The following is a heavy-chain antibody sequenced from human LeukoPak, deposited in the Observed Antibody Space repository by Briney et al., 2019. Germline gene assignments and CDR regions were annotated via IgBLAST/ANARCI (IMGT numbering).Heavy chain of an antibody. CDR1: GGSISSDY. V-gene: IGHV4-59*01. CDR3: ATDYYGSGSYYNDAFDI. J-gene: IGHJ3*02. CDR2: IYYSGST. Sequence: SETLSLTCTVSGGSISSDYWSWIRQPPGKGLEWIGYIYYSGSTNYNPSLKSRVTISVDTSKNQFSLKLRSVTAADTAVYYCATDYYGSGSYYNDAFDIWGQGTMVTVSS. D-gene: IGHD3-10*01.